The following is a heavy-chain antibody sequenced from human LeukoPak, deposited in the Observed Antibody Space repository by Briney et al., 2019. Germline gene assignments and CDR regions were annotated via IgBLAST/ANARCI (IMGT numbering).Heavy chain of an antibody. D-gene: IGHD6-19*01. CDR1: GFTFSSYA. J-gene: IGHJ6*02. Sequence: RSLRLSCAASGFTFSSYAMHWVRQAPGKGLEWVAVISYDGSNKYYADSVKGRFTISRDNSKNTLYLQMNSLRAEDTAVYYCARDGGSGWYFYYYYGMDVWGQGTTVTVSS. CDR3: ARDGGSGWYFYYYYGMDV. V-gene: IGHV3-30-3*01. CDR2: ISYDGSNK.